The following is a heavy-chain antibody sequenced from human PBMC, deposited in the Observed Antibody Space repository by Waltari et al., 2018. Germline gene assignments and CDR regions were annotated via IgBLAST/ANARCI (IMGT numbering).Heavy chain of an antibody. CDR2: INHSGST. V-gene: IGHV4-34*01. CDR3: AREGSSSWTGLDY. CDR1: GGSFSGYY. J-gene: IGHJ4*02. Sequence: QVQLQQWGAGLLKPSETLSLTCAVYGGSFSGYYWSWIRQPPGKGLEWIGEINHSGSTNYNPSLKSRVTISVDTSKNQFSLKLSSVTAADTAVYYCAREGSSSWTGLDYWGQGNLVTVSS. D-gene: IGHD6-13*01.